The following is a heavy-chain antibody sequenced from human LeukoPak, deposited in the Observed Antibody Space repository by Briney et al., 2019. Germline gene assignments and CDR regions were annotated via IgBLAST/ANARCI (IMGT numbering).Heavy chain of an antibody. V-gene: IGHV1-69*13. CDR1: GGTFSSYA. D-gene: IGHD6-19*01. J-gene: IGHJ4*02. CDR2: IIPIFGTA. CDR3: ASRLIGYSSGWYDDYFDY. Sequence: ASVKVSCKASGGTFSSYAISWVRQAPGQGLEWMGGIIPIFGTANYAQKFQGRVTITADESTSTAYMELSSLRSEDTAVYYCASRLIGYSSGWYDDYFDYWGQGTLVTVSS.